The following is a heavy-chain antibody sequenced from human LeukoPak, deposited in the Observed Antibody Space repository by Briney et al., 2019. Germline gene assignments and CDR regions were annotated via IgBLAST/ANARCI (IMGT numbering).Heavy chain of an antibody. Sequence: PGGSLRLSCAASGFTFSSYAMSWVRQAPGKGLEWVSAISGSGGSTYYADSVKGRFTISRDNSKNTLHLQMNSLSAEDTAVYYCAKWPQWLVPYFDYWGQGTLVTVSS. V-gene: IGHV3-23*01. CDR1: GFTFSSYA. J-gene: IGHJ4*02. CDR2: ISGSGGST. CDR3: AKWPQWLVPYFDY. D-gene: IGHD6-19*01.